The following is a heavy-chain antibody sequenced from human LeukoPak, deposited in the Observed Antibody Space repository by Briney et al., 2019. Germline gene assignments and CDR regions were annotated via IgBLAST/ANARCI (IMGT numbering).Heavy chain of an antibody. V-gene: IGHV3-30*18. CDR3: AKDRIAAAGVYYFDY. J-gene: IGHJ4*02. CDR1: GFTFSSYG. D-gene: IGHD6-13*01. Sequence: GGSLRLSCAASGFTFSSYGMHWVRQSPGKALEWGAVISYDGSNKYYADSVKGRFTISRDNSNNTLYLQMNSLRAEDTAVYYCAKDRIAAAGVYYFDYWGQGTLVTVSS. CDR2: ISYDGSNK.